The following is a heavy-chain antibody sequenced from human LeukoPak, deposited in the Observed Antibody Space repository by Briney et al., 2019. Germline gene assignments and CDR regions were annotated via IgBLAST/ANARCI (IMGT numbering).Heavy chain of an antibody. V-gene: IGHV4-39*01. CDR1: GGSISRSSYY. Sequence: SETLSLTCTVSGGSISRSSYYWGWIRQPPGKGLEWIASIYYSGSTYYNPSLKSRVTISVDTSKNQFSLKVISLTAADTAVYYCARGAKELDSWGQGTLVTVSS. J-gene: IGHJ4*02. D-gene: IGHD4/OR15-4a*01. CDR3: ARGAKELDS. CDR2: IYYSGST.